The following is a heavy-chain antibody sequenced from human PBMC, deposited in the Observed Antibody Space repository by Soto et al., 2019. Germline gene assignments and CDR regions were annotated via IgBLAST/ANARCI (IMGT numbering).Heavy chain of an antibody. CDR3: AREVGYGDFSAALLD. CDR1: GGTFSSHS. CDR2: ISTIFGTA. Sequence: VQLMQSGAEVKQPGSSVKVSCKASGGTFSSHSINWVRQAPAQGLEWMGGISTIFGTANYAQNFQGRVTITADQSTSTAYMELNSLRSDDTAVYYCAREVGYGDFSAALLDWGQGTLVTVSS. V-gene: IGHV1-69*01. D-gene: IGHD4-17*01. J-gene: IGHJ4*02.